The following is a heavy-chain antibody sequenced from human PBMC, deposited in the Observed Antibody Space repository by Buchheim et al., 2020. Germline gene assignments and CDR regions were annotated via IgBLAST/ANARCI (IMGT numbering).Heavy chain of an antibody. CDR1: GFTFSSYW. Sequence: EVQLVESGGGLVQPGGSLRLSCAASGFTFSSYWMSWVRQAPGKGLEWVANIKQDGSEKYYVDSVKGRFTISRDNAKNSLYLQMNSLRAEDTAVYYCARDVSDIVVVPAAIGIGTILDYYGMDVWGQGTT. J-gene: IGHJ6*02. V-gene: IGHV3-7*01. D-gene: IGHD2-2*01. CDR3: ARDVSDIVVVPAAIGIGTILDYYGMDV. CDR2: IKQDGSEK.